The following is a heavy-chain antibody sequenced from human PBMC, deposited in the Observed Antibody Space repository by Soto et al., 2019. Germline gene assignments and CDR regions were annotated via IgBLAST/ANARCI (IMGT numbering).Heavy chain of an antibody. D-gene: IGHD3-3*01. Sequence: PSETLSLTCTVSGDSVSSDSYYWSWIRQPPGKALEWIGYIYHDGTTSYNPSLQSRVTMSINTSKNQFSLKLSSVTAADTAIYYCAREGGVLRLSNWLDPWGQGTLVTVYS. J-gene: IGHJ5*02. CDR3: AREGGVLRLSNWLDP. CDR1: GDSVSSDSYY. V-gene: IGHV4-61*01. CDR2: IYHDGTT.